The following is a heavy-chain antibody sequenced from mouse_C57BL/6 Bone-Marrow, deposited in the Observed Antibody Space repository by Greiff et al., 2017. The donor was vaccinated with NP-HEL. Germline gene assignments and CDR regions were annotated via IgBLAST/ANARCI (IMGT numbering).Heavy chain of an antibody. CDR2: ISSGGSYT. Sequence: EVMLVESGGDLVKPGGSLKLSCAASGFTFSSYGMSWVRQTPDKRLEWVATISSGGSYTYYPDSVKGRFTISRDNAKNTLYLQRSRLESEDTAMYYYARTPGGTWFAYWGQGTLVTVSA. J-gene: IGHJ3*01. CDR1: GFTFSSYG. D-gene: IGHD4-1*01. V-gene: IGHV5-6*01. CDR3: ARTPGGTWFAY.